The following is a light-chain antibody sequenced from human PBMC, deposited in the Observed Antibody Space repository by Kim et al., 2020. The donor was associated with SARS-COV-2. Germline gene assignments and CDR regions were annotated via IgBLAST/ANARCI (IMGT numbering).Light chain of an antibody. Sequence: VSSRWTRDGGSIASNYLQWYQQGPGSAPTTVIYADNQRPSGVPERFSGSIDSSSNSASLTISGLKTEDEADYYCQSYDSSKFSWVFGGGTQLTVL. J-gene: IGLJ3*02. CDR2: ADN. V-gene: IGLV6-57*03. CDR3: QSYDSSKFSWV. CDR1: GGSIASNY.